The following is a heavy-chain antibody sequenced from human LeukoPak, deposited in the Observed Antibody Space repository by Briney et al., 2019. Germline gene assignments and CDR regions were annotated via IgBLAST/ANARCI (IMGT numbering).Heavy chain of an antibody. D-gene: IGHD6-19*01. J-gene: IGHJ4*02. CDR3: ARDGRYYSSGWYGGY. Sequence: ASVKVSCRASGYTFTDYYMHWVRQAPGQGLEWMGRIYPNSGGTNLAQKFQGRVTMTRDTSISTAYMELSSLRSEDTAVYYCARDGRYYSSGWYGGYWGQGTLVTVSS. V-gene: IGHV1-2*06. CDR1: GYTFTDYY. CDR2: IYPNSGGT.